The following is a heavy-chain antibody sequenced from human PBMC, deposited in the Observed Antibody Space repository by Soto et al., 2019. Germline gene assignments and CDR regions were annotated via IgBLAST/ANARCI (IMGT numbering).Heavy chain of an antibody. D-gene: IGHD2-8*01. CDR1: GGSFSGYY. V-gene: IGHV4-34*01. J-gene: IGHJ4*02. Sequence: PSETLSLTCAVYGGSFSGYYWSWIRQPPGKGLEWIGEINHSGSTNYNPSLKSRVTISVDTSKNQFSLKLSSVTAADTAVYYCARGPGLVYAYSVGEGTSHDFDYWGQGTLVTVSS. CDR2: INHSGST. CDR3: ARGPGLVYAYSVGEGTSHDFDY.